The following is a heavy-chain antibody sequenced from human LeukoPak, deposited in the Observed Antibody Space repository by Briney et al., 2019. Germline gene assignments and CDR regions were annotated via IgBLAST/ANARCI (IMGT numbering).Heavy chain of an antibody. J-gene: IGHJ2*01. CDR3: ARGRSTTVVTSSYWYFDL. CDR1: GGSFSGYY. CDR2: INHSGST. D-gene: IGHD4-23*01. Sequence: SETLSLTCAVYGGSFSGYYWSWIGQPQGKGLEWIGEINHSGSTNYNPSLKSRVTISVDTSKNQFSLKLSSVTAADTAVYYCARGRSTTVVTSSYWYFDLWGRGTLVTVSS. V-gene: IGHV4-34*01.